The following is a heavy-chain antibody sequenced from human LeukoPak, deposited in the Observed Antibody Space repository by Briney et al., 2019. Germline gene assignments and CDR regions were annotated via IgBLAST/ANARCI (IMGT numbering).Heavy chain of an antibody. Sequence: PGGSLRLSCAASGFTFNSYAMSWVRQAPGKGLEWVSGISGSGGSTYYADSVQGRLTISRDNSKNTLYLQMNNLRVEDTALYYCARDRGGENCGGDCYSAFDPWGQGTLVTVSS. D-gene: IGHD2-21*02. J-gene: IGHJ5*02. V-gene: IGHV3-23*01. CDR3: ARDRGGENCGGDCYSAFDP. CDR1: GFTFNSYA. CDR2: ISGSGGST.